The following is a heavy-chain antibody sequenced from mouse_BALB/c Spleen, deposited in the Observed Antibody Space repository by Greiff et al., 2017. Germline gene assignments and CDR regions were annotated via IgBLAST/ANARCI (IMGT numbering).Heavy chain of an antibody. Sequence: QVQLKQSGAELAKPGASVKMSCKASGYTFTSYWMHWVKQRPGQGLEWIGYINPSTGYTEYNQKFKDKATLTADKSSSTAYMQLSSLTSEDSAVYYCARGTARATGGFAYWGQGTLVTVSA. V-gene: IGHV1-7*01. D-gene: IGHD3-2*01. J-gene: IGHJ3*01. CDR2: INPSTGYT. CDR3: ARGTARATGGFAY. CDR1: GYTFTSYW.